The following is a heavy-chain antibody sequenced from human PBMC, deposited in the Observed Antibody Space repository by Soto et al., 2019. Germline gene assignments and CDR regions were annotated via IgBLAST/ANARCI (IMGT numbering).Heavy chain of an antibody. Sequence: PGGSLRLSCVASGITFSGYWMHWVRQAPGKGLEWVSYISWNGGTIGYADSVKGRFTISRDNANNSLYLQMNSLRTEDTALYYCTRAKVGTISRFDYWGQGTLVTVSS. CDR1: GITFSGYW. CDR3: TRAKVGTISRFDY. D-gene: IGHD1-26*01. V-gene: IGHV3-9*01. CDR2: ISWNGGTI. J-gene: IGHJ4*02.